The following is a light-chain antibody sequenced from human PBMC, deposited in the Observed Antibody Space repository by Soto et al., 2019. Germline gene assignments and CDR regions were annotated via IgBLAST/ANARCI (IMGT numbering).Light chain of an antibody. V-gene: IGLV1-44*01. CDR2: NNN. CDR3: AAWDDSLNGHVV. CDR1: NSNIGTNT. J-gene: IGLJ2*01. Sequence: QAVVTQSPSTSGTPGQRVSISCSGSNSNIGTNTVNWYQQLPRAAPKLLIYNNNQRPSGVPDRFSGSKSGTSASLAISGLQSEDEADYYCAAWDDSLNGHVVFGGGTKLTVL.